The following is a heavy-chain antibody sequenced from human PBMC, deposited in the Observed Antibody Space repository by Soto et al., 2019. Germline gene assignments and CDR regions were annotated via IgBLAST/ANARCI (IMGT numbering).Heavy chain of an antibody. Sequence: GGSLRLSCAASGFTFSSYAMSWVRQAPGKGLEWVSAISGSGGSIYYADSVKGRFTISRDNSKNTLYLQMNSLRAEDTAVYYCAKDLEYYYDSSGYWSFDYWGQGTLVIVSS. CDR1: GFTFSSYA. CDR2: ISGSGGSI. J-gene: IGHJ4*02. CDR3: AKDLEYYYDSSGYWSFDY. D-gene: IGHD3-22*01. V-gene: IGHV3-23*01.